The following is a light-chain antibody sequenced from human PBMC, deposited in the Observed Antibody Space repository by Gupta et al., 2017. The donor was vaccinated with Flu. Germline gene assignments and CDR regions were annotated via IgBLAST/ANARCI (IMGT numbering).Light chain of an antibody. Sequence: EVVMTQSPATLSVSGGERATLSCRASQSIRNNLAWYQHKVGQAPRLLIYAASARATGVPATFSGGGSGTDFTLTISDLQSDDVAVYFCQQENYWPRTFGQGTKLEIK. CDR3: QQENYWPRT. CDR1: QSIRNN. V-gene: IGKV3D-15*01. J-gene: IGKJ2*01. CDR2: AAS.